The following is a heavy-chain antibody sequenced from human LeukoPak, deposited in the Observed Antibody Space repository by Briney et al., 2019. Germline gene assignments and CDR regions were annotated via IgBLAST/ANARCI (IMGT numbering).Heavy chain of an antibody. CDR3: TTGNIARVSTGY. V-gene: IGHV3-7*01. CDR2: INLDGSEK. D-gene: IGHD5-12*01. CDR1: GLIFSSYW. Sequence: GGSLRLSCAASGLIFSSYWMSWVRQVPGKGLEWVASINLDGSEKHYVESMKGRFTISRDNVKNSLYLQMSSLRAEDTAIYYCTTGNIARVSTGYWGQGALVTVSS. J-gene: IGHJ4*02.